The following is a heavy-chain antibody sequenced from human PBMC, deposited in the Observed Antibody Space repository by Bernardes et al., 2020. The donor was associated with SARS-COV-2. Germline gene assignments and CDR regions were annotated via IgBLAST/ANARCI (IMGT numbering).Heavy chain of an antibody. D-gene: IGHD3-9*01. CDR1: GFTFSTYA. J-gene: IGHJ6*02. CDR3: ARALFSYYGMDV. Sequence: GGPLRFSCAASGFTFSTYAMGWVRRIPGKGLEWVESVSPTGDQTYYADSVKGRFTISRDNSKNTLYLQMNSLRAEDTAVYYCARALFSYYGMDVWGQGTTVTVSS. V-gene: IGHV3-23*01. CDR2: VSPTGDQT.